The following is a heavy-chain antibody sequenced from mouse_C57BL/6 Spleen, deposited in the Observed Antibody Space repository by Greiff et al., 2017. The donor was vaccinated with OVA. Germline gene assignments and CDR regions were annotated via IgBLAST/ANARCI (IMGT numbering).Heavy chain of an antibody. J-gene: IGHJ1*03. Sequence: VKLVESGPELVKPGASVKLSCKASGYTFTSYDINWVKQRPGQGLEWIGWIYPRDGSTKYNEKFKGKATLTVDTSSSTAYMELHSLTSEDSAVSFCARATVVADWYIDVWGTGTPVTVSP. CDR3: ARATVVADWYIDV. V-gene: IGHV1-85*01. CDR2: IYPRDGST. CDR1: GYTFTSYD. D-gene: IGHD1-1*01.